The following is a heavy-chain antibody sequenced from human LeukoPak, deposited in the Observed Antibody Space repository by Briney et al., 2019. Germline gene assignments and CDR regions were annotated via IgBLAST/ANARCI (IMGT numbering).Heavy chain of an antibody. V-gene: IGHV3-23*01. J-gene: IGHJ4*02. CDR2: ISASGGNT. D-gene: IGHD2-21*01. CDR1: GFTFSYAA. Sequence: GGSLRLSCVASGFTFSYAAMNWVRQAPGKGLQWVSLISASGGNTYYADSVKGRFTISRDNSKNTLYLQMNSLRADDTAVYYCAKDIQCAYWGRGTLVLVSS. CDR3: AKDIQCAY.